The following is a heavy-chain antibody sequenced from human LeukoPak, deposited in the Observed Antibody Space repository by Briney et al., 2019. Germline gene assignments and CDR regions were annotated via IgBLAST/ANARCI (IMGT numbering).Heavy chain of an antibody. D-gene: IGHD6-19*01. Sequence: PSETLSLTCTVSGGSISSSSYYWGWTRQPPGKGLEWIGSSYHSVDTYYNPSLKSRVTISVDTSKNQFSLKLDSVTAADTAVYYCAKGTSRGWYYFDYWGQGTLVTVSS. CDR2: SYHSVDT. CDR3: AKGTSRGWYYFDY. J-gene: IGHJ4*02. CDR1: GGSISSSSYY. V-gene: IGHV4-39*07.